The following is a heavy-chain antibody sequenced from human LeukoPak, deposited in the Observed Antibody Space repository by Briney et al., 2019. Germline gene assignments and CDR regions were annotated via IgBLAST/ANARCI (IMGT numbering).Heavy chain of an antibody. D-gene: IGHD3-22*01. V-gene: IGHV1-18*01. CDR3: TRDGGYYYDSSGYYRAY. J-gene: IGHJ4*02. CDR2: ISAYNGNT. CDR1: GYTFTSYG. Sequence: ASVKVSCKDSGYTFTSYGISWVRQAPGQGLEWMGWISAYNGNTNYAQKLQGRVTMTTDTSTSTAYMDLRSLRSDDTAVYYCTRDGGYYYDSSGYYRAYWGQGTLVTVSA.